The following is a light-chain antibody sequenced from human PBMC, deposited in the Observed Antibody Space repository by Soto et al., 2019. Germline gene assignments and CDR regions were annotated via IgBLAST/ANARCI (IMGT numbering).Light chain of an antibody. CDR3: QSYDSSNRGV. Sequence: NFMLTQPHSVSESPGKTVTFSCTRSSGSIGSNFVQWYQQRPGSAPTLMIYEDNQRPSGVPDRFSGSIDSSSNSASLTISGLKTEDEGDYYCQSYDSSNRGVFGGGTKLTVL. CDR1: SGSIGSNF. J-gene: IGLJ3*02. CDR2: EDN. V-gene: IGLV6-57*04.